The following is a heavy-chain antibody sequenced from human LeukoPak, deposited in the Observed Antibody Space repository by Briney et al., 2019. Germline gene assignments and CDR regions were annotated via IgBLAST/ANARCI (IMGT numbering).Heavy chain of an antibody. J-gene: IGHJ4*02. D-gene: IGHD5-18*01. CDR3: AGLGYSYGSTKTPFDY. CDR1: GGSISSGGYY. CDR2: IYYSGST. V-gene: IGHV4-31*03. Sequence: SETLSLTCTVSGGSISSGGYYWSWIRQHPGKGLEWIGYIYYSGSTYYNPSLNSRVTISVYTSKNQFSLKLSSVTAADTAVYYCAGLGYSYGSTKTPFDYWGQGTLVTVSS.